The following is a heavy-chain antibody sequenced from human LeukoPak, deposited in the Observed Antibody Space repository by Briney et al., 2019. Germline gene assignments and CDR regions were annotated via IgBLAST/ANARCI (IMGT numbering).Heavy chain of an antibody. D-gene: IGHD2-15*01. CDR2: INHSGST. CDR1: GGSFSDYY. J-gene: IGHJ6*03. V-gene: IGHV4-34*01. Sequence: KSSETLSLTCAVYGGSFSDYYWSWIRQPPGKGLEWIGEINHSGSTNDNPSLKSRVTISVDTSKNQFSLKLSSVTAADTAVYYCASRSASATTLVVAATPYYYYYMDVWGKGTTVTVSS. CDR3: ASRSASATTLVVAATPYYYYYMDV.